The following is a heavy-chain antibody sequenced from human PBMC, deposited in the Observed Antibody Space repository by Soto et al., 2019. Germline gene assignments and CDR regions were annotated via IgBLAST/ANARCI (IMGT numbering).Heavy chain of an antibody. CDR2: IKSKTDGGTT. J-gene: IGHJ4*02. D-gene: IGHD2-2*03. V-gene: IGHV3-15*01. Sequence: PGGSLRLSCAASGFTFSNAWMSWVRQAPGKGLEWVGRIKSKTDGGTTDYAAPVKGRFTISRDDSKNTLYLQMNSLKTEDTAVYYCTTGYCSSTSCPMAFDYWGQGTLVTVS. CDR1: GFTFSNAW. CDR3: TTGYCSSTSCPMAFDY.